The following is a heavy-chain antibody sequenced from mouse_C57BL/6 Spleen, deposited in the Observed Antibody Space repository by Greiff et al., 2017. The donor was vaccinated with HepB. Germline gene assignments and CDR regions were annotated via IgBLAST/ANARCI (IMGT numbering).Heavy chain of an antibody. CDR2: IYPGDGDT. V-gene: IGHV1-82*01. CDR1: GYAFSSSW. D-gene: IGHD2-1*01. CDR3: ARYHYGNMDYYAMDY. Sequence: QVQLQQSGPELVKPGASVKISCKASGYAFSSSWMNWVKQRPGKGLEWIGRIYPGDGDTNYNGKFKGKATLTADKSSSTAYMQLSSLTSEDSAVYFCARYHYGNMDYYAMDYWGQGTSVTVSS. J-gene: IGHJ4*01.